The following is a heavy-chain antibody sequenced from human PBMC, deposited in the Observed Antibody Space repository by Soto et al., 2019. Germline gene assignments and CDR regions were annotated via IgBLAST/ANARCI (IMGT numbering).Heavy chain of an antibody. J-gene: IGHJ5*01. Sequence: SETLSLTCSVSGDSISNLDYFWAWIRQPPGQALEYIGYIYKSATTYYDPSFESRVAISVDTSKSQFSLNVTSVTAADTAVYFCARGRYCLTGRCFPNWFDSWGQGALVTVSS. CDR2: IYKSATT. D-gene: IGHD7-27*01. CDR1: GDSISNLDYF. V-gene: IGHV4-30-4*01. CDR3: ARGRYCLTGRCFPNWFDS.